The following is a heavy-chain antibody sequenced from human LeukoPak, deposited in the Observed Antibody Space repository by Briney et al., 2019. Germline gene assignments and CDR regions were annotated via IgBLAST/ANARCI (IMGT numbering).Heavy chain of an antibody. CDR2: IYPGDSDT. CDR1: GYSFTGYW. CDR3: ARLTMASRYWYFDL. J-gene: IGHJ2*01. D-gene: IGHD3-10*01. V-gene: IGHV5-51*01. Sequence: GESLKIPCKGSGYSFTGYWIGWVRQMPGKGLEWMGIIYPGDSDTRYSPSFQGQVTISADKSISTAYLQWSSLKASDTAMYFWARLTMASRYWYFDLWGRGTLVTVPS.